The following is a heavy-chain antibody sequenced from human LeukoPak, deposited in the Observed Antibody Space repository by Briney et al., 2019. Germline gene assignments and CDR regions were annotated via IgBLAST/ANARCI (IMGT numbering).Heavy chain of an antibody. D-gene: IGHD1-26*01. CDR1: GFTFSSYA. CDR3: AKLNSGSYSYDAFDI. Sequence: PGGPLRVSCAASGFTFSSYAMSWVRQAPGKGLEWVSGITVSGDKTYCADSVKGRFTISRDNSKNTLYLQMNSLRDEDTAVYYCAKLNSGSYSYDAFDIWGQGTVVTVSS. J-gene: IGHJ3*02. V-gene: IGHV3-23*01. CDR2: ITVSGDKT.